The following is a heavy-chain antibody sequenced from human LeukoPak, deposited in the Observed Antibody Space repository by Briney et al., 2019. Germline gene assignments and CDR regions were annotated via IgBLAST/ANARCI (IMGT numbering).Heavy chain of an antibody. J-gene: IGHJ3*01. CDR1: GYTFSAYY. Sequence: GASMKVSCKTSGYTFSAYYIHWVRLAPGQGLEWMGWIFPNTDDTHYAQKFQGRVTMTRDTSLSTAYMELRSLRSDDTATYYCATNIVTPGYAFDFWGQGTGVTVSS. CDR2: IFPNTDDT. V-gene: IGHV1-2*02. CDR3: ATNIVTPGYAFDF. D-gene: IGHD5-12*01.